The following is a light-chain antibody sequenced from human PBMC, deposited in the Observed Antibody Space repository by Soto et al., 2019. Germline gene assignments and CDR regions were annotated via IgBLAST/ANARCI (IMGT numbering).Light chain of an antibody. V-gene: IGLV2-14*01. CDR3: CSYTTSSTLV. J-gene: IGLJ1*01. Sequence: SVLTKPASVSGSPGQSIAISCAGTSSDIGTYNHVSWYQQHPGKAPQLIIYEDINRPSGLSSRFSGSKSGNTASLTISGLQAEDEADYFCCSYTTSSTLVCGTGTKVTVL. CDR2: EDI. CDR1: SSDIGTYNH.